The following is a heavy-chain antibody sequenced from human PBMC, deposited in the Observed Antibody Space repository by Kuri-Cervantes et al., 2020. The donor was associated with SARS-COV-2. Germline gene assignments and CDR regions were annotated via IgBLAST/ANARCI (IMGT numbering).Heavy chain of an antibody. J-gene: IGHJ3*02. D-gene: IGHD3-22*01. V-gene: IGHV1-2*02. CDR2: INPNSGGT. CDR1: GYTFTGYY. CDR3: ARGVPKASYYYDSSGYYDDAFDI. Sequence: ASVKVSCKASGYTFTGYYMHWVRQAPGQGLEWMGWINPNSGGTNYAQKLQGRVTMTTDTSTSTAYMELRSLRSDDTAVYYCARGVPKASYYYDSSGYYDDAFDIWGQGTMVTVSS.